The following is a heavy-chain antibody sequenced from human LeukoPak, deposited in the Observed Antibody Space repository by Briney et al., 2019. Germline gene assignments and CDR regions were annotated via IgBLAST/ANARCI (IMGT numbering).Heavy chain of an antibody. CDR1: GGSISSSSYD. V-gene: IGHV4-39*01. Sequence: PSETLSLTCTASGGSISSSSYDWSWIRQPPGKGLEWIGSIYYSGSTHYNPSLKSRVIISVDTSKNQISLKVSSVTAADTAVYFCASDAGYSNGWDYWGQGTLVTVSS. CDR3: ASDAGYSNGWDY. CDR2: IYYSGST. D-gene: IGHD6-19*01. J-gene: IGHJ4*02.